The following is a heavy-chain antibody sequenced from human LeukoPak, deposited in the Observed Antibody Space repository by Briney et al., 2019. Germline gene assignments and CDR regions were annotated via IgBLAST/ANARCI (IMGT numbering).Heavy chain of an antibody. J-gene: IGHJ5*02. V-gene: IGHV1-69*04. Sequence: ASVKVSCKASGGTFSSYAISWVRQAPGQGLEWMGRIIPILGIANYAQKFQGRVTITADKSTSTAYMELSSLRSEDTAVYCCAREGTDGSGSYYNGWFDPWGQRTLVTVSS. CDR2: IIPILGIA. CDR1: GGTFSSYA. CDR3: AREGTDGSGSYYNGWFDP. D-gene: IGHD3-10*01.